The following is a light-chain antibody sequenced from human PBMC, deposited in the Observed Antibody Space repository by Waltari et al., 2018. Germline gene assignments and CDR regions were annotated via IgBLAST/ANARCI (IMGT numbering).Light chain of an antibody. Sequence: QSALTQPRSVSGSPGQSVTISCTGTSSDVGGYYYVSLYQQHPGKAPKLMIYYFSNRPSGVPDRFSGSKSGNTASLTTSGLQAEDEADYYCCSYAGSYTFGVFGGGTKLTVL. V-gene: IGLV2-11*01. CDR3: CSYAGSYTFGV. CDR2: YFS. J-gene: IGLJ2*01. CDR1: SSDVGGYYY.